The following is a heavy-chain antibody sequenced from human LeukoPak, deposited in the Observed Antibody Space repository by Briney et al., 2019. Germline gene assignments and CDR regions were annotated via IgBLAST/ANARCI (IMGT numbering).Heavy chain of an antibody. CDR3: ARITYYDILTRSYYFDY. V-gene: IGHV1-8*02. CDR2: MNPNSGNT. Sequence: ASVKVSCKASGYTFTSYGISWVRQATGQGLEWMGWMNPNSGNTGYAQKFQGRVTMTRNTSISTAYMELRSLRSDDTAVYYCARITYYDILTRSYYFDYWGQGTLVTVSS. CDR1: GYTFTSYG. J-gene: IGHJ4*02. D-gene: IGHD3-9*01.